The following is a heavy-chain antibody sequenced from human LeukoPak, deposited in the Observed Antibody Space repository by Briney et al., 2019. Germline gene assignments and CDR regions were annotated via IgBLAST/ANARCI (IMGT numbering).Heavy chain of an antibody. Sequence: SGGSLRLSCGSTAFNFTAYWMHWVRQDPRQGLLWVARINSDGTTTNYADSVKGRFTISRDNAKSTLFLQMNSLRAEDTAVYFCAVSNGGYGPWGQGALVTVSS. V-gene: IGHV3-74*01. D-gene: IGHD5-12*01. CDR1: AFNFTAYW. J-gene: IGHJ5*02. CDR3: AVSNGGYGP. CDR2: INSDGTTT.